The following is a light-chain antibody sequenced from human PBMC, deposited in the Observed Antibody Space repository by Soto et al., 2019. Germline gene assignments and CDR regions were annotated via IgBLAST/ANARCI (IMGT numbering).Light chain of an antibody. CDR3: GTWDSSLSAAV. V-gene: IGLV1-51*01. CDR2: DNN. Sequence: QSVLTQPPSVSGAPGQKVTISCSGSSSNIGNNYVSWYQQLPGTAPKLLIYDNNKRPSGIPDRFSGSKSGTSATLGITGLQTGDEADYYCGTWDSSLSAAVFGGGTKVTVL. CDR1: SSNIGNNY. J-gene: IGLJ2*01.